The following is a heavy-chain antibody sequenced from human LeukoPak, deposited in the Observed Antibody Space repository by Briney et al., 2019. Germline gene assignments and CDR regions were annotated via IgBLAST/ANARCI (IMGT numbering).Heavy chain of an antibody. Sequence: GALRLSCAASGFTLSSHAMSWVRQAPGKGLEWVSAISGSGGSTYYADSVKGRFTISRDNSKNTLYLQMNSLRAEDTAVYYCAKDPEAYYYDSSGFPLGYWGQGTLVTVSS. V-gene: IGHV3-23*01. D-gene: IGHD3-22*01. CDR2: ISGSGGST. J-gene: IGHJ4*02. CDR3: AKDPEAYYYDSSGFPLGY. CDR1: GFTLSSHA.